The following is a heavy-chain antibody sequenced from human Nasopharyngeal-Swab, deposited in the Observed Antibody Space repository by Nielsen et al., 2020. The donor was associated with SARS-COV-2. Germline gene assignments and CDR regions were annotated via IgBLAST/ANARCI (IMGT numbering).Heavy chain of an antibody. D-gene: IGHD3-16*01. V-gene: IGHV3-7*01. CDR3: ARKGAYYYYYYGMDV. Sequence: WIRQPPGKGPEWVANIKQDGSEKYYVDSVKGRFTISRDNAKNSLYLQMNSLRAEDTAVYYCARKGAYYYYYYGMDVWGQGTTVTVSS. J-gene: IGHJ6*02. CDR2: IKQDGSEK.